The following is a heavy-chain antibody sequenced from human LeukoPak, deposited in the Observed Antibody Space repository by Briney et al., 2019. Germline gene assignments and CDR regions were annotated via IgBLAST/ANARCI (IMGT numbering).Heavy chain of an antibody. Sequence: SETLSLTCTVSGGSINNSPYYWAWIRQPPGRGLEWIGSISDRGDTYHNPSLKSRVTISVDTSKNQFSLSVVSVTAADTAVYFCARPTAGPATQGYDSWGQGILVTVAS. J-gene: IGHJ4*02. CDR1: GGSINNSPYY. D-gene: IGHD5-12*01. V-gene: IGHV4-39*01. CDR3: ARPTAGPATQGYDS. CDR2: ISDRGDT.